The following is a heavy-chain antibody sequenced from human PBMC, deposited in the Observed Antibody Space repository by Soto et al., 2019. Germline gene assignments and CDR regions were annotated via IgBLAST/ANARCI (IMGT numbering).Heavy chain of an antibody. V-gene: IGHV4-31*03. CDR3: ARETASGYSYGYGVDY. CDR1: GGSISSGGYY. CDR2: IYYSGST. D-gene: IGHD5-18*01. Sequence: SETLSLTCTVSGGSISSGGYYWSWIRQHPGKGLEWIGYIYYSGSTYYNPSLKSRVTISVDTSKNQFSLKLSSVTAADTAVYYCARETASGYSYGYGVDYWGQGTLVTVSS. J-gene: IGHJ4*02.